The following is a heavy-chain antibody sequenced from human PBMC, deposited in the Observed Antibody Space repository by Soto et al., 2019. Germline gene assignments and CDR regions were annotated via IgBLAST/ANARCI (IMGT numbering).Heavy chain of an antibody. CDR3: ARYCSGGRCHKGVPDY. V-gene: IGHV1-18*01. Sequence: QVQLVQSGAEVKRPGASVKVSCKVSGYTLITYGITWVRQAPGQGLECMGWINTYNGATNNAQNLQGRVTMTRDTSTNTAYLELRSLRSDDTAVYYCARYCSGGRCHKGVPDYWGQGTLVTVCS. CDR2: INTYNGAT. CDR1: GYTLITYG. J-gene: IGHJ4*02. D-gene: IGHD2-15*01.